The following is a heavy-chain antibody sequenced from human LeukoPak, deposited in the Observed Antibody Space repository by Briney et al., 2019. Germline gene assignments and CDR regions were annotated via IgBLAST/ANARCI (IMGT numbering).Heavy chain of an antibody. J-gene: IGHJ4*02. CDR3: ASADVGSMGFDY. CDR2: IYYSGST. V-gene: IGHV4-30-4*01. D-gene: IGHD2-15*01. CDR1: GGSISSGDYY. Sequence: SETLSLTCTVSGGSISSGDYYWSWIRQPPGKGLEWIGYIYYSGSTYYNPSLKSRVTISVDTSKNQFSLKLSSVTAADTAVYYCASADVGSMGFDYWGQGTLVTVSS.